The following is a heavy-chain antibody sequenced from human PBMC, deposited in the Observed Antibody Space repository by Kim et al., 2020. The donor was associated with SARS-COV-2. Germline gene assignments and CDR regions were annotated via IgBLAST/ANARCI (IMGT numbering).Heavy chain of an antibody. CDR2: IYSGGNT. CDR3: TRVWELSFDY. CDR1: GFTVSTDH. J-gene: IGHJ4*02. D-gene: IGHD1-26*01. Sequence: GGSLRLSCAASGFTVSTDHMSWVRQAPGKGLEWVSVIYSGGNTYYVDSVKGRFTISRDNSKNTLYLQMNSLRAEDTAVYFCTRVWELSFDYWGQGSLVTVSS. V-gene: IGHV3-66*01.